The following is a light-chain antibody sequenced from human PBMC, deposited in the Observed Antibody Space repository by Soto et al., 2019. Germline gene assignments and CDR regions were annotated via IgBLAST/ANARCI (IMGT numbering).Light chain of an antibody. CDR1: QSVSIL. CDR2: GAT. Sequence: EIVLTQPQGTLSLSPGGRATLSSRASQSVSILLAGYQPTPGQDQRLLIHGATTRATGIPARFSGSGSGTEFTLTISRLQSEDVAVYYCQQYNNWPRTFGQGTKVDI. V-gene: IGKV3-15*01. J-gene: IGKJ1*01. CDR3: QQYNNWPRT.